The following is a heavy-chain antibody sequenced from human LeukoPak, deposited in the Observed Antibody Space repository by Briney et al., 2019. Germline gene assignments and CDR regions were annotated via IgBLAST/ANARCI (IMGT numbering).Heavy chain of an antibody. J-gene: IGHJ4*02. CDR3: ARASYSSTWYGSQTYYFDY. D-gene: IGHD6-13*01. V-gene: IGHV4-59*12. Sequence: SETLSLTCSVSGGSISSYYWSWIRQPPGKGLEWIGYVYFSGSTNYNPSLKSRVTISVDPSKNQFSLKLSSVTAADTAVYYCARASYSSTWYGSQTYYFDYWGQGTLVTVSS. CDR1: GGSISSYY. CDR2: VYFSGST.